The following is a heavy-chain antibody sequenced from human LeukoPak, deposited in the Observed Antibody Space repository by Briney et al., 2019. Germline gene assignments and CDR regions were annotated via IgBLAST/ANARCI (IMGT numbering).Heavy chain of an antibody. V-gene: IGHV4-61*01. Sequence: SETLSLTCTVSGGSVSSGSYYWSWIRQPPGKGLEWIGYIYYSGSTNYNPSLKSRVTISVDTSTNQFSLKLSSVTAAGTAMYYCAREVRYFEWFLDYWGQGTLVTVSS. J-gene: IGHJ4*02. CDR2: IYYSGST. D-gene: IGHD3-9*01. CDR3: AREVRYFEWFLDY. CDR1: GGSVSSGSYY.